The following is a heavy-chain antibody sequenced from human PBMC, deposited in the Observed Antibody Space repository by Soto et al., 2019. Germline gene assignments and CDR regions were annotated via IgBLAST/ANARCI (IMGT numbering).Heavy chain of an antibody. CDR1: GFTFSGSP. CDR2: IRSKTDSYAT. D-gene: IGHD4-17*01. J-gene: IGHJ4*02. Sequence: GGSLRLSCAASGFTFSGSPMHWVRQASGKGLEWVGRIRSKTDSYATAYAASVTGRFTISRDDSKNTLYLQLSSLRAEDTAIYFCAKDPNGDYVGAFESWGQGSLVTVSS. V-gene: IGHV3-73*01. CDR3: AKDPNGDYVGAFES.